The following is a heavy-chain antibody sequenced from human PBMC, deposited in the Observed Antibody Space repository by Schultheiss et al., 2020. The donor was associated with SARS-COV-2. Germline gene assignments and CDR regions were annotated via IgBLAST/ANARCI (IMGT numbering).Heavy chain of an antibody. D-gene: IGHD3-16*02. V-gene: IGHV3-30*18. CDR1: GFTFSSYG. CDR2: ISYDGSNK. Sequence: GGSLRLSCAASGFTFSSYGMHWVRQAPGKGLEWVAVISYDGSNKYYADSVKGRFTISRDNSKNTLYLQMNSLRAEDTAVYYCAKDRGNDYVWGSYRTTWGQGTMVTVSS. CDR3: AKDRGNDYVWGSYRTT. J-gene: IGHJ3*01.